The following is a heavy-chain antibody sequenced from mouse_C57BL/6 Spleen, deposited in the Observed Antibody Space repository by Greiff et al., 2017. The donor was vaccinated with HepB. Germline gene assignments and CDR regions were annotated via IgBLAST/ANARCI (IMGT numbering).Heavy chain of an antibody. J-gene: IGHJ4*01. CDR2: ISDGGSYT. CDR3: ARDCGYSYAMDY. Sequence: EVMLVESGGGLVKPGGSLKLSCAASGFTFSSYAMSWVRQTPEKRLEWVATISDGGSYTYYPDNVKGRFTISRDNAKNNLYLQMSHLKSEDTAMYYCARDCGYSYAMDYWGQGTSVTVSS. CDR1: GFTFSSYA. V-gene: IGHV5-4*01. D-gene: IGHD2-3*01.